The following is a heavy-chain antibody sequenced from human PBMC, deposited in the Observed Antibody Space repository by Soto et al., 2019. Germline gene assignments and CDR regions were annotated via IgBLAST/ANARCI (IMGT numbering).Heavy chain of an antibody. CDR3: AKVSRKGSAIDFDY. CDR1: GYTFSNYD. J-gene: IGHJ4*02. D-gene: IGHD3-10*01. Sequence: QVQLVQSGAELKKPGASVKVSCKASGYTFSNYDMNWVRQATGQGPEWIGWVNPNNGDTGYAQKFQGRVTLTTDISATTPYMGLTSLRSEAKAMYYCAKVSRKGSAIDFDYWGEGTLITVSS. V-gene: IGHV1-8*01. CDR2: VNPNNGDT.